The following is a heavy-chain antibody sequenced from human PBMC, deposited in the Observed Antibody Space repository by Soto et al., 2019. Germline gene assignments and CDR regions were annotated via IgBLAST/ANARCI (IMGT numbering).Heavy chain of an antibody. D-gene: IGHD6-13*01. J-gene: IGHJ4*02. CDR2: IYYSGST. CDR3: ARYNAASGTYYFDF. V-gene: IGHV4-59*12. Sequence: SETLSLTCTVSGGSISSYDCSCIRQPPGKGLEWIRYIYYSGSTNYNPSLKSRVTISVDTSKNQFSLKLTSVTAADTVVYYCARYNAASGTYYFDFWGQGALVTVSS. CDR1: GGSISSYD.